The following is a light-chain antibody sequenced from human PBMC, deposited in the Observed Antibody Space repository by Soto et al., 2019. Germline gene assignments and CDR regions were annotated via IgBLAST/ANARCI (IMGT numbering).Light chain of an antibody. CDR3: SSYTTISTYV. J-gene: IGLJ1*01. CDR2: EVS. V-gene: IGLV2-14*01. CDR1: FNDVGAHNY. Sequence: QSVLTQPASVSGSPGQSIIISCTGTFNDVGAHNYVSWYQQHPGKAPTLVIYEVSNRPSGISNRFSGFKAGNTASLTISGLQAEDEADYYCSSYTTISTYVFGTGTKVTVL.